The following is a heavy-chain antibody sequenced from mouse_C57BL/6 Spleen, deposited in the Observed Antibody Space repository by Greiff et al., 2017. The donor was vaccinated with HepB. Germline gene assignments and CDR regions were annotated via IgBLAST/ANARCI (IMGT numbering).Heavy chain of an antibody. Sequence: QVQLQQPGAELVRPGTSVKLSCKASGYTFTSYWMHWVKQRPGQGLEWIGVIDPSDSYTNYNQKFKGKATLTVDTSSSTAYMQLSSLTSEDSAVYYSAAAYYSNSDWYFDVWGTGTTVTVSS. J-gene: IGHJ1*03. CDR1: GYTFTSYW. V-gene: IGHV1-59*01. D-gene: IGHD2-5*01. CDR3: AAAYYSNSDWYFDV. CDR2: IDPSDSYT.